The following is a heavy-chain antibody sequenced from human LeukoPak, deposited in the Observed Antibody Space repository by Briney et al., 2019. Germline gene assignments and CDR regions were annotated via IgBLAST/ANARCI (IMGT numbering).Heavy chain of an antibody. CDR2: ISYDGSNK. D-gene: IGHD3-16*01. J-gene: IGHJ4*02. V-gene: IGHV3-30*04. Sequence: GESLRLSCAASGFTFSSYAMHWVRQAPGKGLEWVAVISYDGSNKYYADSVKGRFTISRDNSKNTLYLQMNSLRAEDTAVYYCARGALMITLLHWGQGTLVTVSS. CDR1: GFTFSSYA. CDR3: ARGALMITLLH.